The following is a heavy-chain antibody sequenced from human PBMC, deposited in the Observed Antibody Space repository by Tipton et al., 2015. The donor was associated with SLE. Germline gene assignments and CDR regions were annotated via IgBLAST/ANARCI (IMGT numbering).Heavy chain of an antibody. D-gene: IGHD3-3*01. V-gene: IGHV4-61*02. CDR3: AREGLRFLYMDV. Sequence: TLSLTCTVSGGSISTTTYFWNWIRQSAGRGLEWIGRGFAGGLTDYNPSLSSRVTMSLDMSKNQFSLDLTSVTAADTAVYYCAREGLRFLYMDVWGKGTTVTVSS. CDR1: GGSISTTTYF. J-gene: IGHJ6*04. CDR2: GFAGGLT.